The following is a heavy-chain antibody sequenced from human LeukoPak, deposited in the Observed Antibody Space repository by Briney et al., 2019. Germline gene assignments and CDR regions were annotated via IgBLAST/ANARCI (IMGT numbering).Heavy chain of an antibody. D-gene: IGHD4-17*01. CDR3: ARDYADYVGYFFFDY. J-gene: IGHJ4*02. Sequence: PGGSLRLSCXAXGFTFNNYAMNWVRQAPGKGLEWVSSISGGGETTYYADSAKGRFTISRDNSQNTLYLQMNSLRAEDTAVYYCARDYADYVGYFFFDYWGQGTLVTVSS. CDR1: GFTFNNYA. V-gene: IGHV3-23*01. CDR2: ISGGGETT.